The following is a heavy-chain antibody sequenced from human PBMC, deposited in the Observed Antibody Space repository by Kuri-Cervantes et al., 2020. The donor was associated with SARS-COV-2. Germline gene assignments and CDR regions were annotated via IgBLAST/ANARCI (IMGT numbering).Heavy chain of an antibody. Sequence: GESLKISCAASGFTFGNYAMSWVRQAPGKGLQWVSSISGFDVSPYYADSVKGRFTISRDNSKNTLYLQMNSLRADDTAVYYCARDGYGMDVWGQGTTVTVSS. CDR2: ISGFDVSP. CDR1: GFTFGNYA. CDR3: ARDGYGMDV. J-gene: IGHJ6*02. V-gene: IGHV3-23*01.